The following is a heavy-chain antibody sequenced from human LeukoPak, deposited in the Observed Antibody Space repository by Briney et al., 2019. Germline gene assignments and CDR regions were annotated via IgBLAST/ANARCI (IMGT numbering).Heavy chain of an antibody. J-gene: IGHJ4*02. D-gene: IGHD1-26*01. CDR1: GGSISSSSYY. Sequence: SETLSLTCTVSGGSISSSSYYWGWIRQPPGEGLEWIGSIYYSGSTYYNPSLKSRVTISVDTSKNQFSLKLSSVTAADTAVYYCASLGATPGRDYWGQGTLVTVSS. CDR3: ASLGATPGRDY. CDR2: IYYSGST. V-gene: IGHV4-39*01.